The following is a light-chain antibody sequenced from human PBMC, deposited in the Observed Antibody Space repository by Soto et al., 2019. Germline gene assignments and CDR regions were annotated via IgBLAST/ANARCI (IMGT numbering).Light chain of an antibody. J-gene: IGLJ3*02. CDR1: SSDVGGYNY. CDR3: SSYTSSSTVV. Sequence: QSALTQPASVSGSPGQSITISCSGTSSDVGGYNYVSWYQHHPGKAPKLMIYDVSNRPSGVSNRFSGSKSGNTASPTISGLQAEDEADYYCSSYTSSSTVVFGGGTKLTVL. CDR2: DVS. V-gene: IGLV2-14*03.